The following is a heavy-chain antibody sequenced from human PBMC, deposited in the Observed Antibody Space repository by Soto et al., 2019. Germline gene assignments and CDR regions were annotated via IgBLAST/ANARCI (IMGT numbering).Heavy chain of an antibody. CDR1: GFTFSNYG. CDR3: ARVSGSAYYGMDV. CDR2: IGTAGDT. Sequence: GSLRLSCAASGFTFSNYGMHWARQAPGKGLEWVSGIGTAGDTYYPGSVKGRFTISRENAKNSLYLQMNSLRAGDTAVYYCARVSGSAYYGMDVWGQGTTVTVSS. J-gene: IGHJ6*02. D-gene: IGHD3-10*01. V-gene: IGHV3-13*04.